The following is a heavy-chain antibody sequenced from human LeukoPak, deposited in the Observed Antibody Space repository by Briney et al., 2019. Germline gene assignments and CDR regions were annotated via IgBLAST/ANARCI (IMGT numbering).Heavy chain of an antibody. CDR1: GGTFSSYA. CDR3: AMTDFNKYCSSGSCGEGYFDY. CDR2: IIPIFGTA. Sequence: SVKVSCKASGGTFSSYAISWVRQAPGQGLEWMGGIIPIFGTANYAQKFQGRVTITADESTSTAYMELSSLRSEDTAVYYCAMTDFNKYCSSGSCGEGYFDYWGQGTLVTVSS. V-gene: IGHV1-69*13. D-gene: IGHD2-15*01. J-gene: IGHJ4*02.